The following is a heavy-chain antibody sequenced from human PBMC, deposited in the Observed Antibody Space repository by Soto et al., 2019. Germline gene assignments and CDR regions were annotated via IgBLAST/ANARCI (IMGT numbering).Heavy chain of an antibody. CDR3: ASSSLYGLGV. CDR1: GAAISGDDSH. D-gene: IGHD6-6*01. CDR2: IYYSANT. Sequence: PSETLSLTCSVSGAAISGDDSHWSWIRYHPGKGLEWIGNIYYSANTYYNPSLKSRLIISIDTSKNQFSLKVVSVTAAASAVYYCASSSLYGLGVWREGTTAIVSS. V-gene: IGHV4-30-4*08. J-gene: IGHJ6*01.